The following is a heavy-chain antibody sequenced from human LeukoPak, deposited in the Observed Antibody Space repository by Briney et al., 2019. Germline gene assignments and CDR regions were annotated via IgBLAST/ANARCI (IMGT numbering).Heavy chain of an antibody. CDR3: AKQTGSGLFILP. V-gene: IGHV4-34*01. D-gene: IGHD3/OR15-3a*01. Sequence: PSGTLSLTCTVSGGSISSYYWSWIRQPPGKGLEWIGEINHSGSTNYNPSLKSRVTLSVDTSKNQFSLKLTSVTAADTAVYYCAKQTGSGLFILPGGQGTLVTVSS. J-gene: IGHJ4*02. CDR2: INHSGST. CDR1: GGSISSYY.